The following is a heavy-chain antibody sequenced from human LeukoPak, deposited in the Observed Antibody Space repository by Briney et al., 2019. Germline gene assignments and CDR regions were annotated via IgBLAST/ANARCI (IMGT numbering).Heavy chain of an antibody. CDR2: IYSSGST. J-gene: IGHJ4*02. Sequence: SETLSLTCTVSGGSVSSGSYYWSWIRQPPGKGLEWIGYIYSSGSTNYNPSLKSRVTISVDTSKNQFSLKLSSVTAADTAVYYCARDSAAGTPFDYWGQGTLVTVSS. CDR1: GGSVSSGSYY. V-gene: IGHV4-61*01. CDR3: ARDSAAGTPFDY. D-gene: IGHD6-13*01.